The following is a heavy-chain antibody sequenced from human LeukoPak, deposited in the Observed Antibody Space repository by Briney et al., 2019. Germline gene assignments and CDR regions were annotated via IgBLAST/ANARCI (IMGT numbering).Heavy chain of an antibody. CDR1: GGSISSGSYY. V-gene: IGHV4-61*02. CDR2: IYTSGST. D-gene: IGHD2-2*01. CDR3: ARGRGSTAIVVVPAANYYGMDV. Sequence: SETLSLTCTVSGGSISSGSYYWSWIRQPAGKGLEWIGRIYTSGSTNYNPSLKSRVTISVDTSKNQFSLKLSSVTAADTAVYYCARGRGSTAIVVVPAANYYGMDVWGQGTTVTVSS. J-gene: IGHJ6*02.